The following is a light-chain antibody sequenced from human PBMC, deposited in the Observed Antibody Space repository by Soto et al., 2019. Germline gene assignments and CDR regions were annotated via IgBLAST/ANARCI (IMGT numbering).Light chain of an antibody. V-gene: IGKV3-20*01. CDR1: QFVSSSY. Sequence: EIVLTQSPGTLSLSPGERATLSCRASQFVSSSYLAWYQQKPGQAPRLLIYGASSRATGIPDRFSGSGSGTDFTLTISRLEPEDFAVYYCQQYGSSPRTFGQGTKLEIK. CDR3: QQYGSSPRT. J-gene: IGKJ2*02. CDR2: GAS.